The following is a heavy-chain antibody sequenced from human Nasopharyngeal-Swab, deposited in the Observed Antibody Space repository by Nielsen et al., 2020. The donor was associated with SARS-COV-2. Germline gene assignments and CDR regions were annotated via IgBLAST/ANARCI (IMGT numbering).Heavy chain of an antibody. CDR3: ARDFEQFYSSSPSWFDP. J-gene: IGHJ5*02. Sequence: ASVKVSCKASGYTCTSYGISWVRQAPGQGLEWMGWISAYNGNTNYAQKLQGRVTMTTDTSTSTAYMELRSLRSDDTAVYYCARDFEQFYSSSPSWFDPWGQGTLVTVSS. D-gene: IGHD6-6*01. V-gene: IGHV1-18*01. CDR2: ISAYNGNT. CDR1: GYTCTSYG.